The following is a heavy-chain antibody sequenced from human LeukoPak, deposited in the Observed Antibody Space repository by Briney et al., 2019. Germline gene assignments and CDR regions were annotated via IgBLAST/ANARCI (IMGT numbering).Heavy chain of an antibody. D-gene: IGHD6-13*01. CDR1: SGSISTSNYY. CDR2: IFYSWST. J-gene: IGHJ4*02. V-gene: IGHV4-39*07. Sequence: PSETLSLTCTVSSGSISTSNYYWGWVRQPPGKALEWIGNIFYSWSTYYSPSLKSRVTISVDTSKNQFSLKLSSVTAADTAVYYCARPNIAAAGGFGYRGQGTLVTVSS. CDR3: ARPNIAAAGGFGY.